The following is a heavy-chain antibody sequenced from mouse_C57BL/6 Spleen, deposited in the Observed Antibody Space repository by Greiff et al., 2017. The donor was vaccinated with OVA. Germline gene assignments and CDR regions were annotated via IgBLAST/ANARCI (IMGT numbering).Heavy chain of an antibody. CDR2: IDPETGGT. Sequence: QVQLQQSGAELVRPGASVTLSCKASGYTFTDYEMHWVKQTPVHGLEWIGAIDPETGGTAYTQKFKGKAILTADKSSSTAYMELRSLTSEDSAVYYCTRSVLTASYAMDYWGQGTSVTVSS. CDR3: TRSVLTASYAMDY. J-gene: IGHJ4*01. CDR1: GYTFTDYE. D-gene: IGHD1-2*01. V-gene: IGHV1-15*01.